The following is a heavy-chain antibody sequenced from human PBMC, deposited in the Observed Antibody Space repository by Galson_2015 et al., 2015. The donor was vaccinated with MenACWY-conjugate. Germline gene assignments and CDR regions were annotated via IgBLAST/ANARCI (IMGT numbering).Heavy chain of an antibody. CDR3: ASQTWTGYFDY. CDR2: IKQDGSEK. CDR1: GFTFSNYW. J-gene: IGHJ4*02. V-gene: IGHV3-7*03. D-gene: IGHD3-10*01. Sequence: SLRLSCAASGFTFSNYWMSWVRQAPGKGLEWVANIKQDGSEKYYVDSVKGRFTISRDNAKNSLYLQMNSLRTEDTAMYYCASQTWTGYFDYWGQGILVTVS.